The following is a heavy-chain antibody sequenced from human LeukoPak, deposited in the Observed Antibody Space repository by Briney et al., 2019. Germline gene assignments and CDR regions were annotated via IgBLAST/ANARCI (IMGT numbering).Heavy chain of an antibody. CDR1: GDSTNNFY. V-gene: IGHV4-59*03. J-gene: IGHJ5*01. CDR2: IHYSGSS. Sequence: PSETLSLTCTVSGDSTNNFYWNWIRQSPGNGLEWIGNIHYSGSSVYNPSLQSRVTITIDTSRRQFFLKLNSVTAADTAVYFCALPPNSNWFDFWGPGTLVTVSS. CDR3: ALPPNSNWFDF. D-gene: IGHD2-8*01.